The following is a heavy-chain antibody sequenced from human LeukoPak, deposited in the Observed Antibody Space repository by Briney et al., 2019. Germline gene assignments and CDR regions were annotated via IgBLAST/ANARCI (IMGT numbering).Heavy chain of an antibody. CDR1: GGSISSYY. J-gene: IGHJ1*01. V-gene: IGHV4-59*01. D-gene: IGHD2-15*01. CDR3: AREDYCNGGSCYSGYFQH. Sequence: RTSATLSLTCTVSGGSISSYYWSWIRQPPGKGLEWIGYIYYSGTTNYNPSLKSRVTISVDTSKNQFSLKLSSVTAADTAVYYCAREDYCNGGSCYSGYFQHWGQGTLVTVSS. CDR2: IYYSGTT.